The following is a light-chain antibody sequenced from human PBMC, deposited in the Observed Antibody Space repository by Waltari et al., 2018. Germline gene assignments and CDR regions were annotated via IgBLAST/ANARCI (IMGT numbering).Light chain of an antibody. CDR3: FSAADNNLWV. CDR1: VLTKNY. J-gene: IGLJ3*02. Sequence: SSELTQPSSVSVSPGQTARITCSGDVLTKNYVRWFQQKPGQAPLLVIYRDIQRPSGIPERFSGSTSGTTVTLTISGAQIEDGADYYCFSAADNNLWVFGGGTKLTVL. CDR2: RDI. V-gene: IGLV3-27*01.